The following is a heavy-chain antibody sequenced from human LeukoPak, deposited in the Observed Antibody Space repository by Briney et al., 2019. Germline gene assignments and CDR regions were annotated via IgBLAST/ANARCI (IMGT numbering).Heavy chain of an antibody. CDR3: ARLLGTAANDAFDI. J-gene: IGHJ3*02. Sequence: GASVKVSCKASGYTFTTYGISWVRQATVQGLEWMGWISAYNGNTNYAQKLQGRVTMTKDTSTSTAYMELRSLRSDDTAVYYCARLLGTAANDAFDIWGQGTMVTVSS. CDR1: GYTFTTYG. CDR2: ISAYNGNT. D-gene: IGHD2-2*01. V-gene: IGHV1-18*01.